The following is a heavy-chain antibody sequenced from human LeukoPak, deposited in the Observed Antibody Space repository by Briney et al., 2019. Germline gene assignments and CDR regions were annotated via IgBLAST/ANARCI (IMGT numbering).Heavy chain of an antibody. Sequence: ASVKVSCKASGYTFTGHYVHWVRQAPGQGLEWMGRIDPSSGGTNSAQKFQGRVTMARDTSITTVYMELSSLTSDDTAIYFCARDRIAPAGSIIDYWGQGTLVTVSS. CDR3: ARDRIAPAGSIIDY. CDR1: GYTFTGHY. CDR2: IDPSSGGT. D-gene: IGHD6-13*01. J-gene: IGHJ4*02. V-gene: IGHV1-2*02.